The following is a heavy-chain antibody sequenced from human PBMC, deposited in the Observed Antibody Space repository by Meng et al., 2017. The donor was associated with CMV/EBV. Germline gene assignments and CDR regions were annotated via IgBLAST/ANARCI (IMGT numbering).Heavy chain of an antibody. CDR1: GGTFSSYA. Sequence: SGGTFSSYAISWVRQAPGQGLEWMGGIIPIFGTANYAQKFQGRVTITTDESTSTAYMELSSLRSEDTAVYYCARGLGGWYFKHWFDPWGQGTLVTVSS. CDR3: ARGLGGWYFKHWFDP. D-gene: IGHD6-19*01. J-gene: IGHJ5*02. CDR2: IIPIFGTA. V-gene: IGHV1-69*05.